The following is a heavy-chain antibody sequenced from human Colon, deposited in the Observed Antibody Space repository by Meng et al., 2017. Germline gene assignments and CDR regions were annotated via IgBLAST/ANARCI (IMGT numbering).Heavy chain of an antibody. CDR2: VSNTGNT. CDR3: ARSTSRGESYYGMDV. V-gene: IGHV4-59*08. Sequence: GSLRLSCSVSGGSISSYYWTWTRQSPGKGLEWIGYVSNTGNTNYNPSLKSRVTMSVDTSKNQFSLRLSSVTAADTAVYFCARSTSRGESYYGMDVWGQGTTVTVSS. CDR1: GGSISSYY. J-gene: IGHJ6*02. D-gene: IGHD3-16*01.